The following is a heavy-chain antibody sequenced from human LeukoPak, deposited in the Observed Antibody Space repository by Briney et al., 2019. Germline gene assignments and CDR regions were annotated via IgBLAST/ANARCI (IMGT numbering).Heavy chain of an antibody. V-gene: IGHV1-2*06. CDR3: ARDQYDYGDYSFDY. CDR1: GYTFTGYY. D-gene: IGHD4-17*01. Sequence: GASVKVSCEASGYTFTGYYMHWVRQAPGQGLEWMGRINPNSGGTNYAQKFQGRVTMTRDTSISTAYMELSRLRSDDTAVYYCARDQYDYGDYSFDYWGQGTLVTVSS. J-gene: IGHJ4*02. CDR2: INPNSGGT.